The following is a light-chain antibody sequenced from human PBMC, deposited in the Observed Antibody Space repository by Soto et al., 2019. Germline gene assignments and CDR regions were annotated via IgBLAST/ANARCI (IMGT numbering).Light chain of an antibody. CDR1: SYDVGAYNY. CDR3: NSYTIASTWV. J-gene: IGLJ3*02. V-gene: IGLV2-14*01. Sequence: QPVLTQPASVSGSPEQSITISCTGTSYDVGAYNYVSWYQQHPGKAPKLMISEVSNRPSGISNRFSGSKSGNTASLTISGLQAEDEADYYCNSYTIASTWVFGGGTKLTVL. CDR2: EVS.